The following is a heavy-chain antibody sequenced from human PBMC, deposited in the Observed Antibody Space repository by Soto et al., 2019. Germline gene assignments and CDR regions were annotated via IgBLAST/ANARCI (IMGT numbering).Heavy chain of an antibody. Sequence: EVQLLESGGGLVQPGGSLRLSCAASGFTFSSYAMSWVRQAPGKGLEWVSAISGSGGSTYYADSVKGRFTISRDNSKNTLYLQMNSLRDEDTAVYFCASKLTFGGSSDYWGQGTLVTVSS. CDR2: ISGSGGST. D-gene: IGHD2-15*01. J-gene: IGHJ4*02. CDR3: ASKLTFGGSSDY. V-gene: IGHV3-23*01. CDR1: GFTFSSYA.